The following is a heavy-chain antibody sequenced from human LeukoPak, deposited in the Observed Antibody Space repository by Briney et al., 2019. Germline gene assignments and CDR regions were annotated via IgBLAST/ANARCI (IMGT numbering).Heavy chain of an antibody. CDR3: ATSDSSGLFDP. CDR2: IYYTGSA. Sequence: PSETLSLTCTVSGGSIDNFYWSWIRQPPGKGLEWIGYIYYTGSANYNPSLESRVTMSVDTSKNQFSLRLNFVTAADTAVYYCATSDSSGLFDPWGQGTLVTVSS. CDR1: GGSIDNFY. D-gene: IGHD3-22*01. J-gene: IGHJ5*02. V-gene: IGHV4-59*01.